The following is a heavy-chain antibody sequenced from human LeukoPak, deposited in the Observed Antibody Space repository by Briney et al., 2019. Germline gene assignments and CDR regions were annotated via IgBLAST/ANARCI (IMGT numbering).Heavy chain of an antibody. CDR2: ISYDGSNK. Sequence: PGGSLRPSCAASGFTFSTYGMHWGRQGPGKGLEWVAVISYDGSNKYYADSVKGRFTISRDNSKNTLYLKMNRLRAEDTAVYYCAKTITSIAAAGRSDYWGEGTLVSVSS. J-gene: IGHJ4*02. V-gene: IGHV3-30*18. CDR3: AKTITSIAAAGRSDY. D-gene: IGHD6-13*01. CDR1: GFTFSTYG.